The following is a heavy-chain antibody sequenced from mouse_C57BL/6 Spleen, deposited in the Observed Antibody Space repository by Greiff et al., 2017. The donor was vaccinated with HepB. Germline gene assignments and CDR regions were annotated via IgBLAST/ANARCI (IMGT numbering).Heavy chain of an antibody. CDR3: ARPHSSGYGYFDV. D-gene: IGHD3-2*02. CDR1: GYTFTSYW. CDR2: IHPNSGST. Sequence: QVQLQQPGAELEKPGASVKLSCKASGYTFTSYWMHWVKQRPGQGLEWIGMIHPNSGSTNYNEKFKSKATLTVDKSSSTAYMQLSSLTSEDSAVYYCARPHSSGYGYFDVWGTGTTVTVSS. J-gene: IGHJ1*03. V-gene: IGHV1-64*01.